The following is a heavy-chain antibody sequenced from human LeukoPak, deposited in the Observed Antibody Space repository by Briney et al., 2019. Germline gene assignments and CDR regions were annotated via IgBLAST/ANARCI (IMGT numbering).Heavy chain of an antibody. CDR2: IYYSGST. V-gene: IGHV4-39*01. D-gene: IGHD5-24*01. Sequence: PSETLSLTCTVSGGSISSYYWGWIRQPPGKGLEWIGSIYYSGSTYYNPSLKSRVTISVDTSKNQFSLKLSSVTAADTAVYYCARRAQDGYNPTIDYWGQGTLVTVSS. J-gene: IGHJ4*02. CDR3: ARRAQDGYNPTIDY. CDR1: GGSISSYY.